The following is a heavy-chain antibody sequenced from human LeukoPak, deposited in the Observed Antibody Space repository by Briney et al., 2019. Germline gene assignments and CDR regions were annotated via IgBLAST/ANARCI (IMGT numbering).Heavy chain of an antibody. CDR3: ARGVLRYFDWLSYDAFDI. J-gene: IGHJ3*02. CDR2: IFQSGNT. CDR1: GGSISGGYY. V-gene: IGHV4-30-2*01. Sequence: PSQTLSLTCTVSGGSISGGYYWSWFRQPPGEGLEWIGYIFQSGNTYYNPSVKSRVTISVDRSKNQFSLNLTSVTAADTAVYYCARGVLRYFDWLSYDAFDIWGQGTMVTVSS. D-gene: IGHD3-9*01.